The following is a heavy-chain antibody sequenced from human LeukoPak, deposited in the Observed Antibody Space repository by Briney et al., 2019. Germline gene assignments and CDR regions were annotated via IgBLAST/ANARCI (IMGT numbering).Heavy chain of an antibody. Sequence: SVKVSCNASGGTFSSYAISWVRQAPGQGLEWMGRIIPILGIANYAQKFQGRVAITADKSTSTAYMELSSLRSEDTAVYYCARARYCSGGSCYYYYGMDVWGQGTTVTVS. CDR1: GGTFSSYA. V-gene: IGHV1-69*04. J-gene: IGHJ6*02. D-gene: IGHD2-15*01. CDR3: ARARYCSGGSCYYYYGMDV. CDR2: IIPILGIA.